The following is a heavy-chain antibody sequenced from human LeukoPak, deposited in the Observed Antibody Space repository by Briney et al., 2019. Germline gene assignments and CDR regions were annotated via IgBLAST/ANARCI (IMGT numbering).Heavy chain of an antibody. CDR3: ARDSVAGYYYYYGMDV. V-gene: IGHV1-3*01. CDR2: INAGNGNT. J-gene: IGHJ6*02. D-gene: IGHD6-19*01. Sequence: GASVKVSCKASGYTFTNFGISWVRQAPGQGLEWMGWINAGNGNTKYSQKFQGRVTITRDTSASTAYMELSSLRSEDTAVYYCARDSVAGYYYYYGMDVWGQGTTVTVSS. CDR1: GYTFTNFG.